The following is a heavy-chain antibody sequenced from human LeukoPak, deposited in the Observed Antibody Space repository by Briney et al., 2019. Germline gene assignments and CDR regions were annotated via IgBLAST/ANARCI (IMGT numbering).Heavy chain of an antibody. CDR1: GYTFTGYY. V-gene: IGHV1-2*02. CDR2: INPNSGGT. Sequence: ASVKVSCKASGYTFTGYYMHWVRQAPGQGLEWMGWINPNSGGTNYAQKFQGRVTMTRDTSISTAYMELSRLRSDDTAGYYWAKDRGEMATIRPVGELDYGGQEPLVTVSS. D-gene: IGHD5-24*01. CDR3: AKDRGEMATIRPVGELDY. J-gene: IGHJ4*02.